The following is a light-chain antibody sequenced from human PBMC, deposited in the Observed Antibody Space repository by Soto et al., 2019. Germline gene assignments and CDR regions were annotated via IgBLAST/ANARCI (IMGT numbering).Light chain of an antibody. CDR1: QGISSA. CDR2: DAS. V-gene: IGKV1-13*02. Sequence: AIELTQSPSSLSESVGDRVTVTCRASQGISSALAWYQQEPGKAPKLLIYDASSLQSGVPSRFSGSGSGTDFTLTISSLQPEDSATYYCQQFFSDTLTFGGGTKVEIK. J-gene: IGKJ4*01. CDR3: QQFFSDTLT.